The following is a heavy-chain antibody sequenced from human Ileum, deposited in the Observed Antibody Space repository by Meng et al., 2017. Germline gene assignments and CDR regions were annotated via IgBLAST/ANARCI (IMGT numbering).Heavy chain of an antibody. CDR1: GDSIRYSSYY. CDR2: NYYNGNT. V-gene: IGHV4-39*01. Sequence: QLQLQESGPGLVKPSETLSLTCAFAGDSIRYSSYYWGWVRQPPGPGLEWIGSNYYNGNTYYSPSLKSRASISVDTSKNQFSLKLSSVTAADTAVYYCARPAVTTALGGFDYWGQGTLVTVSS. CDR3: ARPAVTTALGGFDY. D-gene: IGHD3-16*01. J-gene: IGHJ4*02.